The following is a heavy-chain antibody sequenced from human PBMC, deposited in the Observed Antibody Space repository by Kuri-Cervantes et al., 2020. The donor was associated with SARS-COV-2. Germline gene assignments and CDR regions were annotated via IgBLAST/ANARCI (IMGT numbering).Heavy chain of an antibody. J-gene: IGHJ4*02. CDR3: ARDVVHTYGWRAFDY. CDR2: FYTTERI. CDR1: GGSISSHY. Sequence: SETLSLTCTVSGGSISSHYWSWIRQPAGKGLEWIGRFYTTERINYNPSLKSRATISVDTSKNQFSLRLTSVTAADTAVYYCARDVVHTYGWRAFDYWGQGSLVTVSS. V-gene: IGHV4-4*07. D-gene: IGHD5-18*01.